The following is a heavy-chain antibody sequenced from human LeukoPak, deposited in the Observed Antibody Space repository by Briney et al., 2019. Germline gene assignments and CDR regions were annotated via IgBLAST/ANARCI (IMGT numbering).Heavy chain of an antibody. D-gene: IGHD1-26*01. J-gene: IGHJ3*02. CDR3: ARESVSAGASDAFDI. V-gene: IGHV1-8*01. Sequence: ASVKVSCKASGYTFTSYDINWVRQATGQGLEWMGWINPISGYTGYAQKFQGRVTMTGDTSISTAYMELSSLRSEDTAVYYCARESVSAGASDAFDIWGQGTMVTVSS. CDR2: INPISGYT. CDR1: GYTFTSYD.